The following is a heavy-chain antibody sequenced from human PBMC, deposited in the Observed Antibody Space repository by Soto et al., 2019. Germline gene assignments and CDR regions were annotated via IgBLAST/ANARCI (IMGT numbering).Heavy chain of an antibody. V-gene: IGHV3-23*01. CDR2: ISGSGGST. D-gene: IGHD3-10*01. CDR1: GFTFSSYA. Sequence: EVQLLESGGGLVQPGGSLRLSCAASGFTFSSYAMSWVRQAPGKGLEWVSAISGSGGSTYYADSVKGRFTISRDNSKNTLYLQMNSLRAEDTAIYYCAKHLRDDTLMSYFDYWGQGTLVTVSS. J-gene: IGHJ4*02. CDR3: AKHLRDDTLMSYFDY.